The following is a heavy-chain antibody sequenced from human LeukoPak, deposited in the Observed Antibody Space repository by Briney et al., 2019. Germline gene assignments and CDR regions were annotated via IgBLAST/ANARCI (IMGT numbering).Heavy chain of an antibody. V-gene: IGHV3-30*04. Sequence: RPGGSLRLSCAASGFTFSSYAMHWVRQAPGKGLEWVAVISYDGSNKYYADSVKGRFTISRDNSKNTLYLQMNSLRAEDTAVYYCARGGSSGWTLYYYYYYMDVWGKGTTVTVSS. CDR2: ISYDGSNK. J-gene: IGHJ6*03. D-gene: IGHD6-19*01. CDR1: GFTFSSYA. CDR3: ARGGSSGWTLYYYYYYMDV.